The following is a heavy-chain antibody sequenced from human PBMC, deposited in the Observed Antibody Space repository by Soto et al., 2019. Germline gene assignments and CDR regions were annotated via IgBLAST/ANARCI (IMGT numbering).Heavy chain of an antibody. J-gene: IGHJ5*02. Sequence: QVQLQESGPGLVKPSETLSLTCTVSGGSISSYYWSWIRQPPGKGLEWLGYIYYSGSTNYNPSLKSRVTISVDTSKNQFSLKLSSVTAADTAVYYCARLEWLVDRKFDPWGQGTLVTVSS. CDR1: GGSISSYY. D-gene: IGHD6-19*01. CDR2: IYYSGST. V-gene: IGHV4-59*08. CDR3: ARLEWLVDRKFDP.